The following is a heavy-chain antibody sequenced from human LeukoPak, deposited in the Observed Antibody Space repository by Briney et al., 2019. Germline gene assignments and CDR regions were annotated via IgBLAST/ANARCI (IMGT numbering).Heavy chain of an antibody. Sequence: ASVKVSCKASVYTFSSYGITWVRQAPGQGLEWMGWISTYNGKTSNAQNLQGRVTMTTDTSTSTAYMEVRSLRSDDTAVYYCARDYYGSGSHDYWGQGTLVTVSS. CDR3: ARDYYGSGSHDY. CDR1: VYTFSSYG. D-gene: IGHD3-10*01. J-gene: IGHJ4*02. CDR2: ISTYNGKT. V-gene: IGHV1-18*01.